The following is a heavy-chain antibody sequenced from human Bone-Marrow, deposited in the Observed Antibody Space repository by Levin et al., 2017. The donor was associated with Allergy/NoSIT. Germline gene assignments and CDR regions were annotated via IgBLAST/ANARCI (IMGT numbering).Heavy chain of an antibody. CDR3: ASTGGGYDWGDAFDI. CDR2: ISSSGSTI. D-gene: IGHD5-12*01. CDR1: GFTFSSYE. V-gene: IGHV3-48*03. Sequence: GESLKISCAASGFTFSSYEMNWVRQAPGKGLEWVSYISSSGSTIYYADSVKGRFTISRDNAKNSLYLQMNSLRAEDTAVYYCASTGGGYDWGDAFDIWGQGTMVTVSS. J-gene: IGHJ3*02.